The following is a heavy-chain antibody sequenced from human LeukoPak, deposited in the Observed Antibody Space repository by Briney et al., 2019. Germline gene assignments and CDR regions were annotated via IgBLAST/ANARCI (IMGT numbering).Heavy chain of an antibody. CDR3: ARDLEDCSSTSCTGGSGYDY. Sequence: ASVKVSCKASGGTFSSYAISWVRQAPGQGLEWVGGIIPIFGTANYAQKFQGRVTITADESTSTAYMELSSLRSEDTAVYYCARDLEDCSSTSCTGGSGYDYWGQGTLVTVSS. V-gene: IGHV1-69*13. D-gene: IGHD2-2*01. J-gene: IGHJ4*02. CDR1: GGTFSSYA. CDR2: IIPIFGTA.